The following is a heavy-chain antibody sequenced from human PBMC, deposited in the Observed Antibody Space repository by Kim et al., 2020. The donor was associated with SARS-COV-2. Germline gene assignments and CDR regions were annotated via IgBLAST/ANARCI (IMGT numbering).Heavy chain of an antibody. J-gene: IGHJ5*02. CDR1: GGSFSGYY. Sequence: SETLSLTCAGYGGSFSGYYWSWIRQPPGKGLEWVGEINHSGSTNYNPSLKSRGTISVDTSKNQFSLRLSSVTAADTALYYCAREREVPSSSGYRAAGEAFDPWGQGTLVSVSS. V-gene: IGHV4-34*01. D-gene: IGHD6-13*01. CDR2: INHSGST. CDR3: AREREVPSSSGYRAAGEAFDP.